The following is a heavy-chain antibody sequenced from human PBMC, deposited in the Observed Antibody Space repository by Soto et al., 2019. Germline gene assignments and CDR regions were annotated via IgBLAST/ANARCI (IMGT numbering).Heavy chain of an antibody. J-gene: IGHJ3*02. CDR1: GFTFSSYG. D-gene: IGHD3-10*01. Sequence: QVQLVESGGGVVQPGRSLRLSCAASGFTFSSYGMHWVRQAPGKGLEWVAVIWYDGSNKYYADSVKGRFTISRDNSKNTLYVQMNSVSAEDTAVYYCARALFGAFEIWGQGTMVTVSS. CDR2: IWYDGSNK. V-gene: IGHV3-33*01. CDR3: ARALFGAFEI.